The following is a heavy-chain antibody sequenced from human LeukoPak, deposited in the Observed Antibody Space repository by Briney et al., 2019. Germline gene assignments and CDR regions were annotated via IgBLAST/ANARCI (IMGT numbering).Heavy chain of an antibody. CDR2: ISGSGGST. CDR1: GFTFSSYA. J-gene: IGHJ6*03. CDR3: AKHLGTTVISYYYYYMDV. D-gene: IGHD4-11*01. Sequence: GGSLRLSCAASGFTFSSYAMSWVRQAPGKGLEWVSAISGSGGSTYYADSVKGRFTISRDNSKNTLYLQMNSLRAEDTAVYYCAKHLGTTVISYYYYYMDVWGKGTMVTVSS. V-gene: IGHV3-23*01.